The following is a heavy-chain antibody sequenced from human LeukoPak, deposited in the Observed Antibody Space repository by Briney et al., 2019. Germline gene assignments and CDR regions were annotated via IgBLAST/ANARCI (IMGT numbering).Heavy chain of an antibody. CDR2: IYYSGST. J-gene: IGHJ4*02. CDR1: GGSISSYY. D-gene: IGHD3-16*01. CDR3: ARTITFGGVIASSPYYFDY. Sequence: SETLSLTCTVSGGSISSYYWSWIRQPLGKGLEWIGYIYYSGSTNYNPSLKSRVTISVDTSKNQFSLKLSSVTTADTAVYYCARTITFGGVIASSPYYFDYWGQGTLVTVSS. V-gene: IGHV4-59*01.